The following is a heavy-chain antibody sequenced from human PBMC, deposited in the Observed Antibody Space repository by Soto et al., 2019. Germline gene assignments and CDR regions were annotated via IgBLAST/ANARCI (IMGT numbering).Heavy chain of an antibody. CDR1: GFTFTSSA. Sequence: ASVKVSCKASGFTFTSSAMQWVRQARGQRLEWIGWIVVGSGNTNYAQKFQERVTITRDMSTSTAYMELSSLRSEDTAVYYCAAGMFNDGSGSYYINCYYYGMDVWGQGTTVTVSS. J-gene: IGHJ6*02. D-gene: IGHD3-10*01. V-gene: IGHV1-58*02. CDR3: AAGMFNDGSGSYYINCYYYGMDV. CDR2: IVVGSGNT.